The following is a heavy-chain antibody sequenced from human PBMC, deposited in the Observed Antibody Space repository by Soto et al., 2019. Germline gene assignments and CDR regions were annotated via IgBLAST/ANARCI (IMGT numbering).Heavy chain of an antibody. V-gene: IGHV3-74*01. CDR2: IKTDGSIT. CDR1: GFTFSSYW. CDR3: ARAQFDS. J-gene: IGHJ4*02. Sequence: PGGSLRLSCAASGFTFSSYWMYWVRQAPGKGLVWVSRIKTDGSITSYADSVKGRFTVSRDNARDMLYLQMNSLRAEDTAVYYCARAQFDSWGQGILVTVSS.